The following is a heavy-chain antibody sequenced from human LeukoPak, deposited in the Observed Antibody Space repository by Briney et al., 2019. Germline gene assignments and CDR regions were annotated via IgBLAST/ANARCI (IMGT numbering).Heavy chain of an antibody. D-gene: IGHD3-3*01. CDR1: GYTFTTYD. V-gene: IGHV1-8*01. J-gene: IGHJ4*02. Sequence: ASVKVSCKASGYTFTTYDINWVRQATGEGLEWMGWMNPNSGNTGYAQKFQGRVTMTRNTSISTAYMELSSLRSEDTAVYYCLFRFSESDYWGQGTLVTVSS. CDR3: LFRFSESDY. CDR2: MNPNSGNT.